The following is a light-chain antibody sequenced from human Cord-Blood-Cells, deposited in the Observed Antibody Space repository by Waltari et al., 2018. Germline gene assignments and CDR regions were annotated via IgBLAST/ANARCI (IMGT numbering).Light chain of an antibody. CDR3: QQSYSTPRT. CDR1: QSISSY. J-gene: IGKJ1*01. V-gene: IGKV1-39*01. CDR2: AAS. Sequence: DIQMTQSPSSLSASVGDRVTITCRASQSISSYLNCYQQKPGKAPKLLIYAASSLQSGVPSRFSGSGSDTDFTLTISSLQPVDFATYYCQQSYSTPRTFGQGTKVEIK.